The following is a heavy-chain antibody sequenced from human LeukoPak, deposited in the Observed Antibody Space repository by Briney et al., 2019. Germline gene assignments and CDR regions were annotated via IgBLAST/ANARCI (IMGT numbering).Heavy chain of an antibody. Sequence: PSETLSLTCTVSGGSISSYYWSWIRQPAGKGLEWIGRIYTSGSTNYNPSLKSRVTISVDTSKNQFSLKLSSVTAADTAVYYCARGSSGYDSSGYSNYYYGMDVWGQGTTVTVSS. CDR3: ARGSSGYDSSGYSNYYYGMDV. J-gene: IGHJ6*02. D-gene: IGHD3-22*01. CDR1: GGSISSYY. CDR2: IYTSGST. V-gene: IGHV4-4*07.